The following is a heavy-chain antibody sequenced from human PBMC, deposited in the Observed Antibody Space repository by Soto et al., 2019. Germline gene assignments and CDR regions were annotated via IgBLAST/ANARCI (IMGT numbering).Heavy chain of an antibody. V-gene: IGHV3-74*01. CDR3: AREGQRDAFDI. CDR2: INSDGSGT. Sequence: PGGSLRLSCAASGFTFSSYWMHWVRQAPGKGLVWVSRINSDGSGTSYADSLKGRFTISRDNTKNSLYLQMNSLRVEDTAVYYCAREGQRDAFDIWGQGTMVTVS. D-gene: IGHD1-1*01. CDR1: GFTFSSYW. J-gene: IGHJ3*02.